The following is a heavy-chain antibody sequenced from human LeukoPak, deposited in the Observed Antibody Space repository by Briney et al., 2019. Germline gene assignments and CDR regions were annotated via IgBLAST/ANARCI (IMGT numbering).Heavy chain of an antibody. D-gene: IGHD1-26*01. CDR1: GYTCTDYY. CDR2: INPRSGGI. Sequence: ASVRVSCKTSGYTCTDYYIHWVRQAPGQRLVRMGRINPRSGGINYAQKFQGRVTMTRDTAISTAYMDLSGLRSDDTAVYYCAREAGGSDTYYLDYWGQGVLVTVSS. CDR3: AREAGGSDTYYLDY. J-gene: IGHJ4*02. V-gene: IGHV1-2*06.